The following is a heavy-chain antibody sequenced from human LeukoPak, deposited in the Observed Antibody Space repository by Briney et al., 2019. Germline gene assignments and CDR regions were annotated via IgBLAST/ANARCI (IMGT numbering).Heavy chain of an antibody. CDR3: ARGTSSPYYDFWSGYFDRPKPYYYYYYGMDV. Sequence: GSLRLSCAASGFTFSDYYMSWIRQAPGKGLEWVSYISSSGSTIYYADSVKGRFTISRDNAKNSLYLQMNSLRAEDTAVYYCARGTSSPYYDFWSGYFDRPKPYYYYYYGMDVWGQGTTVTVSS. D-gene: IGHD3-3*01. J-gene: IGHJ6*02. CDR1: GFTFSDYY. V-gene: IGHV3-11*01. CDR2: ISSSGSTI.